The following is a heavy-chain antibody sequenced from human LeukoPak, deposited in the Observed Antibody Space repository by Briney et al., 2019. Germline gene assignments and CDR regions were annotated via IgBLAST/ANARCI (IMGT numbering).Heavy chain of an antibody. J-gene: IGHJ6*03. V-gene: IGHV3-7*01. Sequence: PGGSLRLSCAASGFTFSGYWMSWVRQAPGKGLEWVAYIKQDGSEKYYVDSVKGRFTISRDNAKNSLYLQMNSLRAEDTAVYYCARASYSSSWFLVNYYYYYYMDVWGKGTTVTVSS. D-gene: IGHD6-13*01. CDR3: ARASYSSSWFLVNYYYYYYMDV. CDR2: IKQDGSEK. CDR1: GFTFSGYW.